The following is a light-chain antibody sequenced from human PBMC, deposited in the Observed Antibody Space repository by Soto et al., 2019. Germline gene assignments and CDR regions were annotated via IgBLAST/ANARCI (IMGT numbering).Light chain of an antibody. CDR1: SSYVAGYKF. J-gene: IGLJ1*01. V-gene: IGLV2-14*01. CDR3: SSYTSSSTDV. CDR2: EVS. Sequence: QSVLAQPAPVSGSPGQSITLSCTGTSSYVAGYKFVSSYQQHPGKAPKLMIYEVSNRPSGVSNPFSGSKSGNTASLTISGLQAEDEADYYCSSYTSSSTDVFGTGTKVT.